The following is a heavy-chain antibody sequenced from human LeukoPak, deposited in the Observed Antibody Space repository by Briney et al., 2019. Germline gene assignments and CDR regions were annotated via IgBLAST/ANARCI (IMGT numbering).Heavy chain of an antibody. CDR3: ASGLYGGVFDN. Sequence: SETLSLTCTVSGGSISSSSYYWGWIRQPPGKGLEWIGSIYYSGSTYYNPSLKSRVTISVDTSKNQFSLKLSSVTAADTAVYYCASGLYGGVFDNWGQGTLVTVSS. V-gene: IGHV4-39*07. CDR2: IYYSGST. D-gene: IGHD4/OR15-4a*01. J-gene: IGHJ4*02. CDR1: GGSISSSSYY.